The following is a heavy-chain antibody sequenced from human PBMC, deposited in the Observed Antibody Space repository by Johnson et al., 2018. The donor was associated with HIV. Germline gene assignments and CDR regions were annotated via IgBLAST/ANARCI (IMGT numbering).Heavy chain of an antibody. CDR3: ARACRDGYTCDAFDI. V-gene: IGHV3-74*02. CDR1: GFTFSRYW. CDR2: INIDGSTT. Sequence: VQLVESGGGLVQPGGSLRLSCAASGFTFSRYWMHWVRQAPGKGLVWVSRINIDGSTTTYADSVKGRVTISRDNAKNTLYLQMNSLRAEDTAVYYCARACRDGYTCDAFDIWGQGTMVTVSS. J-gene: IGHJ3*02. D-gene: IGHD5-24*01.